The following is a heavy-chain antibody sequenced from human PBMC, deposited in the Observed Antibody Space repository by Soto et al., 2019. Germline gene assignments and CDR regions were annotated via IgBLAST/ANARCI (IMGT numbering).Heavy chain of an antibody. CDR2: VHTDGSNP. V-gene: IGHV3-74*01. J-gene: IGHJ4*02. CDR3: TNAVDY. Sequence: EVQLVESGGGLVQPGGSLRLSCVASGFTFDTYWMHWVRQAPGKGLEWVARVHTDGSNPTYGDSVKGRFTVSRDNAKSTLFLQMDSLRAEDTAFYYCTNAVDYWGQRTLVTVSS. CDR1: GFTFDTYW.